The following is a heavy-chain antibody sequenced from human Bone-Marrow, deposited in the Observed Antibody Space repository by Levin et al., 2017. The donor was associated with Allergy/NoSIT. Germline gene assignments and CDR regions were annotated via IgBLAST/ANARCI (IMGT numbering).Heavy chain of an antibody. CDR1: GYTFTDYF. D-gene: IGHD3-10*01. J-gene: IGHJ4*02. CDR2: INPKSGGT. Sequence: ASVKVSCKSSGYTFTDYFLHWVRQAPGQGLEGMGWINPKSGGTNYAHKFRGRVTLTRDTSMTTVYMDLSRLRSDDTALFYCARAMHGSGTPPNFDSWGQGTLVAVSS. V-gene: IGHV1-2*02. CDR3: ARAMHGSGTPPNFDS.